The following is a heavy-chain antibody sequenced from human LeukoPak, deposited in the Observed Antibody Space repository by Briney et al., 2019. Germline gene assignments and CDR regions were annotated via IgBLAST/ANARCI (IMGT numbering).Heavy chain of an antibody. CDR2: IRYDGSNK. D-gene: IGHD1-26*01. CDR3: AKESRWELRLY. J-gene: IGHJ1*01. CDR1: GFTFSSYG. V-gene: IGHV3-30*02. Sequence: GGSLRLSCAASGFTFSSYGMHWVRQAPGKGLEWVAFIRYDGSNKYYADSVKGRFTISRDNSKNTLYLQMNSLRAEDTAVYYCAKESRWELRLYWGQGTLVTVSS.